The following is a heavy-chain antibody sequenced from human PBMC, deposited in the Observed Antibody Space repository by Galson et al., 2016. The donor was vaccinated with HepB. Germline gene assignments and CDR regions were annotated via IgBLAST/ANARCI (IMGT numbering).Heavy chain of an antibody. Sequence: SLRLSCATSGFTFSSYSMHWVRQAPGKGLEYVSTISGNGGSTYYADSVKGRFTISKDNSKSTLYLQMNSLRAEDTAVYYCARDRLASGNHLDYWAREPWSPSPQ. CDR2: ISGNGGST. J-gene: IGHJ4*02. CDR1: GFTFSSYS. V-gene: IGHV3-64*04. CDR3: ARDRLASGNHLDY. D-gene: IGHD4-23*01.